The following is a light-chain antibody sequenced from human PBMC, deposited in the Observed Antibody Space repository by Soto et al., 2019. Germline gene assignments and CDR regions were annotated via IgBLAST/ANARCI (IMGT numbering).Light chain of an antibody. V-gene: IGKV1-5*03. CDR3: LQDINYPWT. CDR1: QSISSW. J-gene: IGKJ1*01. Sequence: DIQMTQSPSILSASVGDRVTVTCRASQSISSWLAWYQQKPGKAPNLLIHKASHLESGVPPRFSGSGSGIDFTLAISSLQPEDSATYYCLQDINYPWTFGQGTKVDIK. CDR2: KAS.